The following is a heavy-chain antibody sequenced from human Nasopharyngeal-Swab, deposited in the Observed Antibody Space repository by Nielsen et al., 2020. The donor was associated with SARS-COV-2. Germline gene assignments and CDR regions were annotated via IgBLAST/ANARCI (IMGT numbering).Heavy chain of an antibody. D-gene: IGHD5-18*01. Sequence: LKISCAASGFTFSSYSMNWVRQAPGKGLEWVSSISSSSSYIYYADSVKGRFTISRDNAKNSLYLQMNSLRAEDTAVYYCARARGIQLWDGPVVDYWGQGTLVTVSS. CDR1: GFTFSSYS. J-gene: IGHJ4*02. CDR2: ISSSSSYI. V-gene: IGHV3-21*04. CDR3: ARARGIQLWDGPVVDY.